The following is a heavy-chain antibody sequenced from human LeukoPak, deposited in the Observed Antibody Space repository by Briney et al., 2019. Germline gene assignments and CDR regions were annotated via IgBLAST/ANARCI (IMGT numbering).Heavy chain of an antibody. Sequence: ASVKVSCKASGGTFSSYAITWVRQAPGQGLEWMGGIIPIFGTANYAQKFQGRVTITADESTSTAYMELSSLRSEDTAVYYCANAKVAGGFQYFQHWGQGTLVSVSA. CDR3: ANAKVAGGFQYFQH. D-gene: IGHD6-19*01. CDR2: IIPIFGTA. V-gene: IGHV1-69*13. CDR1: GGTFSSYA. J-gene: IGHJ1*01.